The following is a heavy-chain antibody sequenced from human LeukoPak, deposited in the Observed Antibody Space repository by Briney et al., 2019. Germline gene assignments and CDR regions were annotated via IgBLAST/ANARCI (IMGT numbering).Heavy chain of an antibody. Sequence: TSSETLSLTCTVSGGSISSYYWSWIRQPPGKGLEWVGYIYYSGSTNYNPSLKSRVTISVDTSKNQFSLKLSSVTAADTAVYYCARHVRVIAVAGDLYYFDYWGQGTLVTVSS. J-gene: IGHJ4*02. CDR1: GGSISSYY. V-gene: IGHV4-59*08. CDR3: ARHVRVIAVAGDLYYFDY. D-gene: IGHD6-19*01. CDR2: IYYSGST.